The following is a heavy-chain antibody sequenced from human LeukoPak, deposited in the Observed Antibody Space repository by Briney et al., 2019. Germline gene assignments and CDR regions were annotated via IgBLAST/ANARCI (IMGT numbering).Heavy chain of an antibody. CDR3: ARGYSSGWYRGWFDP. J-gene: IGHJ5*02. V-gene: IGHV4-59*01. D-gene: IGHD6-19*01. CDR2: IHYNGNT. Sequence: PSETLSLTCTVSGGSMSSYYWNWIRQPSGRGLEWIGHIHYNGNTNYNPSLKSGVTISVDTSKNQFSLKLSSVTAADTAVYYCARGYSSGWYRGWFDPWGQGTLVIVSS. CDR1: GGSMSSYY.